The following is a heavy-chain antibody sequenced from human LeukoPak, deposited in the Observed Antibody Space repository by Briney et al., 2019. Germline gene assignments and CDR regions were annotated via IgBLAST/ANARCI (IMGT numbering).Heavy chain of an antibody. CDR1: GYTFTGYY. D-gene: IGHD1-14*01. V-gene: IGHV1-2*02. Sequence: ASVKVSCKASGYTFTGYYMHWVRQAPGQGLEWMGWINPNSGGTNYAQKFQGRVTMTRDTSISTAYMELRRLRSEDTAVYYCARGVDIDSYTPEYYYYYMDVWGKGTTVTISS. CDR2: INPNSGGT. CDR3: ARGVDIDSYTPEYYYYYMDV. J-gene: IGHJ6*03.